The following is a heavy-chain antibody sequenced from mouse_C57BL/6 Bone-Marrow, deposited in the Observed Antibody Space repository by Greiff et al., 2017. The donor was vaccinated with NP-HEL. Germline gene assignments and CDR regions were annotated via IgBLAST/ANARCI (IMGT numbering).Heavy chain of an antibody. CDR1: GFSLTSYG. D-gene: IGHD4-1*01. CDR3: ARKGWDAYYFDY. J-gene: IGHJ2*01. Sequence: VQLQQSGPGLVQPSQSLSITCTVSGFSLTSYGVHWVRQSPGKGLEWLGVIWSGGSTDYNAAFISRLSISKDNSKSQVFFKMNSLQADDTAIYYCARKGWDAYYFDYWGQGTTLTVSS. V-gene: IGHV2-2*01. CDR2: IWSGGST.